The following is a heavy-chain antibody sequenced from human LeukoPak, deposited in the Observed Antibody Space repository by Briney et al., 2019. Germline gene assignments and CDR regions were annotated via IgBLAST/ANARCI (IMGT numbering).Heavy chain of an antibody. Sequence: GESLKISCKGSGYSFTSYWISWVRQMPGKGREWMGRIDPSDSYTNSSPSFQGHVTISADKSISTAFLQWSSLKASDTAMYYCARHLSTVVPPHYFDYWGQGTLVTVSS. CDR2: IDPSDSYT. V-gene: IGHV5-10-1*01. D-gene: IGHD4-23*01. J-gene: IGHJ4*02. CDR1: GYSFTSYW. CDR3: ARHLSTVVPPHYFDY.